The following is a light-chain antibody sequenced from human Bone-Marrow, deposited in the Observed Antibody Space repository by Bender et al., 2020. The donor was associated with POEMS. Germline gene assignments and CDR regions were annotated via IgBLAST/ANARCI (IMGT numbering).Light chain of an antibody. CDR2: DVS. Sequence: QSALTQPHSVSGSPGQSVTISCTGTSSDIGGFNSVSWFQEHPGKAPKLIIYDVSKRPSGVPDRFSGTKSGNTASLTISGLQAEDEATYYCSSYAGIPTFVFGGGTKLTVL. V-gene: IGLV2-11*01. CDR3: SSYAGIPTFV. CDR1: SSDIGGFNS. J-gene: IGLJ2*01.